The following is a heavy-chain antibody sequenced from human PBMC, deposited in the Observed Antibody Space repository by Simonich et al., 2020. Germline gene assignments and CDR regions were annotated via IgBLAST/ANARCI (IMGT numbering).Heavy chain of an antibody. V-gene: IGHV3-21*01. Sequence: EVQLVESGGGLVKPGGSLRLSCAASGFTFSSYSMNWVRQAPGKGVEWASSISRSSSYIYYADSVKGRFTISRDNAKNSLYLQMNSLRAEDTAVYYCARDAAGDYWGQGTLVTVSS. CDR2: ISRSSSYI. CDR1: GFTFSSYS. CDR3: ARDAAGDY. D-gene: IGHD6-13*01. J-gene: IGHJ4*02.